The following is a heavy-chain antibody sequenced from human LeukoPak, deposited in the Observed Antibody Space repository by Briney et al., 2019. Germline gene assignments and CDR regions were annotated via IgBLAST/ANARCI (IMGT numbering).Heavy chain of an antibody. D-gene: IGHD6-19*01. V-gene: IGHV4-39*01. Sequence: SETLSLTCTVSGGSISSSSYYWGWIRQPPGKGLEWTGSIYYSGSTYYNPSLKSRVTISVDTSKNQFSLKLSSVTAADTAVYYCARRVSVAGNEMRAFDIWGQGTMVTVSS. CDR1: GGSISSSSYY. J-gene: IGHJ3*02. CDR3: ARRVSVAGNEMRAFDI. CDR2: IYYSGST.